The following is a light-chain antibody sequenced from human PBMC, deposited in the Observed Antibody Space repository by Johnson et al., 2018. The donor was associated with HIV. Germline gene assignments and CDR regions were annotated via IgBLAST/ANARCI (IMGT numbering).Light chain of an antibody. V-gene: IGLV1-51*01. Sequence: QSVLTQPPSVSAAPGQKVTISCSGSSSNIGNNYVSWYQQLPGTAHKLLIYDNNKRPSGITDRFSGSKSGKSATLGITGLQTGDEADYYCGTWDSSLSAYVFGTGTKVTVL. CDR1: SSNIGNNY. CDR3: GTWDSSLSAYV. CDR2: DNN. J-gene: IGLJ1*01.